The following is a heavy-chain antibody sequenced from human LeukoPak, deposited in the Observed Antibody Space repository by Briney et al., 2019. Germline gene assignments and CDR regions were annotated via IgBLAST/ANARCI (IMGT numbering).Heavy chain of an antibody. V-gene: IGHV4-4*02. CDR1: GGSISNSNW. CDR3: ASGYSSGWSYAFDI. CDR2: IYYSGYT. Sequence: PSETLSLTCAVSGGSISNSNWWNWVRQPPGKGLEWIGYIYYSGYTNYNPSLKSRVTISVDTSKNQFSLKLSSVTAADTAVYYCASGYSSGWSYAFDIWGQGTMLTVSS. J-gene: IGHJ3*02. D-gene: IGHD6-19*01.